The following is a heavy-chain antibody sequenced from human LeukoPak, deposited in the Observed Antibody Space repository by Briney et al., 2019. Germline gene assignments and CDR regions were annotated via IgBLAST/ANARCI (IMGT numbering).Heavy chain of an antibody. V-gene: IGHV1-18*01. CDR1: GFTFTSYG. Sequence: PGGSVKLSCKASGFTFTSYGISWVRQAPGKGLEWMAWINPDNGNKYYAQKLEGRVAMTTNTSKSTVYLELRSRRADEAAVYYCARGTIEGQLWSYPLRWGRFGPWGQGTLVTVSS. CDR3: ARGTIEGQLWSYPLRWGRFGP. J-gene: IGHJ5*02. CDR2: INPDNGNK. D-gene: IGHD5-18*01.